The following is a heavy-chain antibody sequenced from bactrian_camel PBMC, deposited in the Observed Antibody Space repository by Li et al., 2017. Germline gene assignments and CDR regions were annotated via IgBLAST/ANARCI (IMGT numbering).Heavy chain of an antibody. V-gene: IGHV3S57*01. J-gene: IGHJ6*01. Sequence: VQLVESGGGSAQVGGSLRLSCAASGYTSSRYCMSWFRQGSGNREGVAVIRSNGRIDYADSVKGRFTISRDNAKNTLFLQMNSLKPEDTAVYYCASETLGWAFAYWGAGTQVTVS. CDR1: GYTSSRYC. D-gene: IGHD5*01. CDR3: ASETLGWAFAY. CDR2: IRSNGRI.